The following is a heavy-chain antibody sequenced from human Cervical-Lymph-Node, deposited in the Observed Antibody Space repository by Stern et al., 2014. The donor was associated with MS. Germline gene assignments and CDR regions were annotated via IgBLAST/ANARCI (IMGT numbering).Heavy chain of an antibody. CDR3: ARLVSSGWYNWFDP. J-gene: IGHJ5*02. CDR1: GYTFTGYY. CDR2: INPNSGGT. V-gene: IGHV1-2*04. D-gene: IGHD6-19*01. Sequence: QLVQSGAEVKKPGASVKVSCKASGYTFTGYYMHWVRQAPGQGLEWMGWINPNSGGTNYAQKFQGWVTMTRDTSISTAYMELSRLRSDDTAVYYCARLVSSGWYNWFDPWGQGTLVTVSS.